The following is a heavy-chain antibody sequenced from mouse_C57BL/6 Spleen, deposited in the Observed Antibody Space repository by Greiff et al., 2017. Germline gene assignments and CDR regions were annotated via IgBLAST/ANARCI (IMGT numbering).Heavy chain of an antibody. CDR1: GFTFNTYA. CDR3: VREALRLDYFDY. J-gene: IGHJ2*01. Sequence: EVQLVESGGGLVQPTGSLKLSCAASGFTFNTYAMHWVRQAPGKGLEWVARIRSKSSNYATYYADSVKDRFTISRDDSQSMLYLQMNNLKTEDTAMYYCVREALRLDYFDYWGQGTTLTVSS. V-gene: IGHV10-3*01. D-gene: IGHD3-2*02. CDR2: IRSKSSNYAT.